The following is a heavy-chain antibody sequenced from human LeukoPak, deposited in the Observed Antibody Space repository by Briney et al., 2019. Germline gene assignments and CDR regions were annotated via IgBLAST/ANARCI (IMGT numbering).Heavy chain of an antibody. Sequence: SETLSLTCSVSGDSISTYYWSWIRQPPGKALEWIGYVYYGGSTDYNPSLKSRVTISVDTSKKQFSLNLNSVTAADTAVYYCSASKQLWLRGLFDYWGQGTLVTVSS. V-gene: IGHV4-59*01. J-gene: IGHJ4*02. CDR3: SASKQLWLRGLFDY. CDR1: GDSISTYY. CDR2: VYYGGST. D-gene: IGHD5-18*01.